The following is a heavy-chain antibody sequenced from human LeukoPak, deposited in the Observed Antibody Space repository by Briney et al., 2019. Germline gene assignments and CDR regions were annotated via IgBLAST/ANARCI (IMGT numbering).Heavy chain of an antibody. Sequence: PGGSLRLSCVASGFTFSDYYMSWIRQAPGKGLGGVSYISSSGSTIYYADSVKGRFTISRDNAKNSLYLQMNSLRAEDTAVYYCARDQESYGDYDAFDIWGQGPMVTVSS. CDR1: GFTFSDYY. CDR3: ARDQESYGDYDAFDI. D-gene: IGHD4-17*01. J-gene: IGHJ3*02. V-gene: IGHV3-11*04. CDR2: ISSSGSTI.